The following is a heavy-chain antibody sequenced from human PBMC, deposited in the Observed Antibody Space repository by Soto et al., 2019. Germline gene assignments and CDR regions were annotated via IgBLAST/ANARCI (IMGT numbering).Heavy chain of an antibody. V-gene: IGHV4-31*03. CDR3: AGQYSSRWYNY. CDR1: GGSISSGGYY. J-gene: IGHJ4*02. CDR2: IYYSGST. Sequence: SETLSLTCTVSGGSISSGGYYWSWIRQHPGKGLEWIGYIYYSGSTYYNPSLKSRVTISVDTSKNQFSLKLSSVTAADTAVCYCAGQYSSRWYNYWGQGTLVTVSS. D-gene: IGHD6-13*01.